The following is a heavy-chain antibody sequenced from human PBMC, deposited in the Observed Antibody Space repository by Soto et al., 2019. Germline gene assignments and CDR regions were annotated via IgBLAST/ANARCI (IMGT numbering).Heavy chain of an antibody. CDR2: ITHSGST. J-gene: IGHJ6*03. Sequence: QVQLQQWGAGLLKPSETLSLTCAVYGGSFSGYYWSWIRQPPGKGLEWIGEITHSGSTNYNPSLKSRVTISVDTSKNQFSLKLSSVTAADTAVYYCARGRRPPRGRGYYYYYYMDVWGKGTTVTVSS. CDR3: ARGRRPPRGRGYYYYYYMDV. V-gene: IGHV4-34*01. CDR1: GGSFSGYY.